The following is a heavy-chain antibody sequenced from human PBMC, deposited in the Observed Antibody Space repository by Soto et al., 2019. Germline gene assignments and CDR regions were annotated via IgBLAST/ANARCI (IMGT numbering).Heavy chain of an antibody. D-gene: IGHD6-19*01. CDR2: IYYSGST. V-gene: IGHV4-59*06. CDR1: GGSISSYY. Sequence: PSETLSLTCTVSGGSISSYYWSWIRQHPGKGLEWIGYIYYSGSTYYNPSLKSRVTISVDTSKNQFSLKLSSVTAADTAVYYCARGTPSSGWYYWGQGTLVTVSS. J-gene: IGHJ4*02. CDR3: ARGTPSSGWYY.